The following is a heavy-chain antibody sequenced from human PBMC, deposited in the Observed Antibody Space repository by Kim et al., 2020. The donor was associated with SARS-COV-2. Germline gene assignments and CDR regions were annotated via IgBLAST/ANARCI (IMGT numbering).Heavy chain of an antibody. Sequence: SETLSLTCAVSGGSISSSNWWSWVRQPPGKGLEWIGEIYHSGSTNYNPSLKSRVTISVDKSKNQFSLRLSSVTAADTAVYYCARDHSSSYATGSRTYYMDGWGKGTTVTVSS. CDR3: ARDHSSSYATGSRTYYMDG. D-gene: IGHD6-13*01. CDR2: IYHSGST. CDR1: GGSISSSNW. J-gene: IGHJ6*03. V-gene: IGHV4-4*02.